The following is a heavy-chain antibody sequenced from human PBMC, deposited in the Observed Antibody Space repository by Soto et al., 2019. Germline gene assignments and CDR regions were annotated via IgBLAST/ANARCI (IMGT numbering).Heavy chain of an antibody. CDR3: AREESDSVVEAATHPVDNYFGMDD. CDR2: TYYKSKRHN. CDR1: CDSVHRNNAV. V-gene: IGHV6-1*01. J-gene: IGHJ6*02. Sequence: SQTLALTCAISCDSVHRNNAVCDWIRRSPSRIRECLGRTYYKSKRHNDYAVSVKTRISINPDKSKNQFALQLNSVTPEDTDLYYCAREESDSVVEAATHPVDNYFGMDDWGLGTTVTVSS. D-gene: IGHD6-25*01.